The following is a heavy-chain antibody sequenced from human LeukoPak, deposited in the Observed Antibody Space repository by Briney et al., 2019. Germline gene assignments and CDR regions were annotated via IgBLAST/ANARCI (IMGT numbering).Heavy chain of an antibody. CDR3: ARDRQWSGYDR. V-gene: IGHV4-59*01. CDR1: GVSISSYY. CDR2: IYYSGST. Sequence: SETLSLTCTVSGVSISSYYWSWIRQPPGKGLEWIGYIYYSGSTNYNPSLKSRVTISVDTSKNQFSLKLSSVAAADTAVYYCARDRQWSGYDRWGQGTLVTVSS. J-gene: IGHJ4*02. D-gene: IGHD5-12*01.